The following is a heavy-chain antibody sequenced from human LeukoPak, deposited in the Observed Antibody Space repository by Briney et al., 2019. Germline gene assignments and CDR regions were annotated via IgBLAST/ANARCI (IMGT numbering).Heavy chain of an antibody. D-gene: IGHD1-14*01. CDR1: GYTFTGYY. V-gene: IGHV1-2*02. CDR2: INPNSGGT. Sequence: ASVTVSCKASGYTFTGYYMHWVRQAPGQGLEWMGWINPNSGGTNYAQKFQGRVTMTRDTSISTAYMELSRLRSDDTAVYYCARDSRVGIRGSKKSIDYWGQGTLVTVS. J-gene: IGHJ4*02. CDR3: ARDSRVGIRGSKKSIDY.